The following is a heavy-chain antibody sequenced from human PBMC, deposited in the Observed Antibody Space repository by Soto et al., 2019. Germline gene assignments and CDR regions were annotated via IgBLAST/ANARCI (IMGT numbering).Heavy chain of an antibody. CDR1: GYTFTSYG. Sequence: ASVKVSCKASGYTFTSYGISWVRQAPGQGLEWMGWISAYNGNTNYAQKLQGRVTMTTDTSTSTAYMELRSLRSDDTAVYYCAIVLDYYHSSGYTHYWGQATLVSGSS. CDR2: ISAYNGNT. CDR3: AIVLDYYHSSGYTHY. J-gene: IGHJ4*02. V-gene: IGHV1-18*01. D-gene: IGHD3-22*01.